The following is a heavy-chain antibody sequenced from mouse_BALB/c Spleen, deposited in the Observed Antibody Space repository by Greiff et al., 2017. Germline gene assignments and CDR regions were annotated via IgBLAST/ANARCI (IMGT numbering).Heavy chain of an antibody. J-gene: IGHJ2*01. CDR3: ARLRYGFDY. Sequence: QVQLKESGPELVKPGASVKMSCKASGYTFTSYYIHWVKQRPGQGLEWIGWIYPGDGSTKYNEKFKGKTTLTADKSSSTAYMLLSSLTSEDSAIYFCARLRYGFDYWGQGTTLTVSS. CDR1: GYTFTSYY. V-gene: IGHV1S56*01. D-gene: IGHD1-1*01. CDR2: IYPGDGST.